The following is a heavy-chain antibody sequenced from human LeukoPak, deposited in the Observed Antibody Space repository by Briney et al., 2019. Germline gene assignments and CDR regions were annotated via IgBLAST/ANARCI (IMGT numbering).Heavy chain of an antibody. Sequence: PGRSLRLSCAASGFTFDDYAMHWVRQAPGKGLEWVSSFYSGGSSYYADSVKGRFIISRDSSTDTLYLQMNGLRVEDTAVYFCARDRGYGYGFFDYWGQGTLVTVSS. CDR3: ARDRGYGYGFFDY. CDR1: GFTFDDYA. D-gene: IGHD5-18*01. CDR2: FYSGGSS. V-gene: IGHV3-53*01. J-gene: IGHJ4*02.